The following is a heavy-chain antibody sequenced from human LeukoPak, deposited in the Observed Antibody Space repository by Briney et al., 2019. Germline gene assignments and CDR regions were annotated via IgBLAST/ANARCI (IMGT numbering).Heavy chain of an antibody. D-gene: IGHD3-9*01. CDR2: IYYSGNT. J-gene: IGHJ4*02. V-gene: IGHV4-39*01. CDR3: ARHGGAYYVILTGNFDY. CDR1: GGSISSSSHY. Sequence: SETLSLTCTVSGGSISSSSHYWGWIRQTPGKGLEWIGSIYYSGNTYYNPSLRSRVTISLDTSQNQFSLKLSSVTAADTAVYYCARHGGAYYVILTGNFDYWGQGTLVTVSS.